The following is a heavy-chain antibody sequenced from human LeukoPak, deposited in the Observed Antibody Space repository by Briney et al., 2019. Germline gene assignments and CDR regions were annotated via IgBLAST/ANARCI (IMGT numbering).Heavy chain of an antibody. Sequence: ASVKVCCKVSGYTLTELSMHWVRQAPGKGLEWMGGFDPEDGETIYAQKFQGRVTMTEDTSTDTAYMELSSLRSEDTAVYYCATELTGTTARGDFDYWGQGTLVTVSS. V-gene: IGHV1-24*01. CDR1: GYTLTELS. J-gene: IGHJ4*02. CDR3: ATELTGTTARGDFDY. CDR2: FDPEDGET. D-gene: IGHD1-1*01.